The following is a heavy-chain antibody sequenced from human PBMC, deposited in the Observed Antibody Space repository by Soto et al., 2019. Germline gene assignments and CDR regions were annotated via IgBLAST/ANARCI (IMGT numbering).Heavy chain of an antibody. CDR1: EFTLSSFA. CDR3: ARGGSNRFGL. D-gene: IGHD6-13*01. V-gene: IGHV3-30-3*01. Sequence: GGSLRLSCEASEFTLSSFAMHWVRQAPGRGLEWVAVIFYDGTKKYYADSVKGRFTISRDNAKNTLYVQMNSLRADDTAVYYCARGGSNRFGLWGQGTLVTVSS. CDR2: IFYDGTKK. J-gene: IGHJ4*02.